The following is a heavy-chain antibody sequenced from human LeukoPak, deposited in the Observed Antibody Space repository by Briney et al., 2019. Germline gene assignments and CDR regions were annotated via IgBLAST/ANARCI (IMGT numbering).Heavy chain of an antibody. Sequence: GGSLRLSCAASGFTLSSFEMNWVRQAPGKGLEWVSYISSSGRTIYYADSAKGRFTISRDNSKNTVYLQMNNLRAEDTAVYYCAKGGYSSGRYFYYYMDVWGEGTTVTVSS. V-gene: IGHV3-48*03. D-gene: IGHD5-18*01. J-gene: IGHJ6*03. CDR2: ISSSGRTI. CDR3: AKGGYSSGRYFYYYMDV. CDR1: GFTLSSFE.